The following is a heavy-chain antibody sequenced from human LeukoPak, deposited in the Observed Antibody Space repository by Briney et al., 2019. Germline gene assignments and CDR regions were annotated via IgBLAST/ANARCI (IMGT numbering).Heavy chain of an antibody. CDR2: IIPIFGTA. D-gene: IGHD3-9*01. Sequence: ASVKVSCKASGGTFSSYAISWVRQAPGQGLEWMGGIIPIFGTANYAQKFQGRVTITADESTSTAYMELSSLRSEGTAVYYCARAPDFDWSHLYYFDYWGQGTLVTVSS. J-gene: IGHJ4*02. V-gene: IGHV1-69*01. CDR1: GGTFSSYA. CDR3: ARAPDFDWSHLYYFDY.